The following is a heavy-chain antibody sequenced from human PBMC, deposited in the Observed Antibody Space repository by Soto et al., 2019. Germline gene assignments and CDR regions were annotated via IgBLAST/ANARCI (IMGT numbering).Heavy chain of an antibody. V-gene: IGHV3-33*01. CDR2: IWYDGSNK. Sequence: GGSLRLSCAASGFTFSSYGMHWVRQAPGKGLEWVAVIWYDGSNKYYADSVKGRFTISRDNSKNTLYLQMNSLRAEDTAVYYCARGYPPTVWSFDYWGQGTLVTVS. CDR1: GFTFSSYG. D-gene: IGHD2-21*01. J-gene: IGHJ4*02. CDR3: ARGYPPTVWSFDY.